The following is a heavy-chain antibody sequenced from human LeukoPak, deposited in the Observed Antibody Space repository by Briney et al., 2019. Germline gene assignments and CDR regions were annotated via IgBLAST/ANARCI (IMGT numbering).Heavy chain of an antibody. Sequence: GGSLRVSCAASGFTFSDYNMRWIRQAPGKGLEWVSSISRSGSTKYYADSVKGRFTISRDNAKNSLFLQMNSLRAEDTAVYYCARETSQKGAHYMDVWGKGTTVTISS. CDR2: ISRSGSTK. CDR1: GFTFSDYN. J-gene: IGHJ6*03. V-gene: IGHV3-11*01. D-gene: IGHD3-16*01. CDR3: ARETSQKGAHYMDV.